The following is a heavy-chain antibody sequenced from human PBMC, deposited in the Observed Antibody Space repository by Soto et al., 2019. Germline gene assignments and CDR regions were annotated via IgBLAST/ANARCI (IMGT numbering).Heavy chain of an antibody. CDR2: ISYDGSNK. J-gene: IGHJ4*02. D-gene: IGHD3-9*01. V-gene: IGHV3-30*18. CDR1: GFTFSSYG. CDR3: AKYFDWLYPEFDY. Sequence: PGGSLRLSCAASGFTFSSYGMHWVRQAPGKGLEWVAVISYDGSNKYYADSVKRRFTISRDNSKNTLYLQMNSLRAEDTAVYYCAKYFDWLYPEFDYWGQGTLVTVSS.